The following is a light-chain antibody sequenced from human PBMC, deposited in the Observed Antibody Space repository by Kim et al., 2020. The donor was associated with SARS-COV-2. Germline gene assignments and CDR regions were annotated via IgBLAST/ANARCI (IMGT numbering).Light chain of an antibody. CDR3: QQYNNWPRT. CDR2: RSS. J-gene: IGKJ1*01. Sequence: EIVMTQSPVTLSLSPGERATLSCRASQSVSSDLAWYQQKSGQAPRLLIYRSSSRATGIPARFSGSGSGTEFTLTISSLQSEDFAVYFCQQYNNWPRTFGQGTKVEIK. V-gene: IGKV3-15*01. CDR1: QSVSSD.